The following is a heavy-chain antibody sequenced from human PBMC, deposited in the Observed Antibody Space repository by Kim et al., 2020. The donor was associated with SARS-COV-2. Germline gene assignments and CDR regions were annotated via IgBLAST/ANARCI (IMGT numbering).Heavy chain of an antibody. J-gene: IGHJ6*02. Sequence: SETLSLTCTVSGGSISSYYWSWIRQPPGKGLEWIGYIYYSGSTNYNPSLKSRVTISVDTSKNQFSLKLSSVTAADTAVYYCARVVAATNYYYGMDVWGQGTTVTVSS. CDR2: IYYSGST. CDR3: ARVVAATNYYYGMDV. CDR1: GGSISSYY. V-gene: IGHV4-59*01. D-gene: IGHD2-15*01.